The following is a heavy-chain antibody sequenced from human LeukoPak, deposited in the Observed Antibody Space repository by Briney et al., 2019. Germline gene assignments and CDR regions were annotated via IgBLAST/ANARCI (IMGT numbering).Heavy chain of an antibody. J-gene: IGHJ1*01. D-gene: IGHD1-26*01. CDR3: ARSVGAVEH. Sequence: PSQTLSLTWTISGXSVSSNSAAWNSIRQSPSRGLEWLGRTYYRSKWYNDYAVSVKSRITINPDTSKNQFSLQLNSVTPEDTAVYYCARSVGAVEHWGQGTLVTVSS. CDR2: TYYRSKWYN. CDR1: GXSVSSNSAA. V-gene: IGHV6-1*01.